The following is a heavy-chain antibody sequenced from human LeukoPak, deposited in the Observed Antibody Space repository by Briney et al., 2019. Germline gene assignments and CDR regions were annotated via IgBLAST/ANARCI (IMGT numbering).Heavy chain of an antibody. CDR1: GFTFGSYW. D-gene: IGHD3-9*01. CDR3: VRTDYDTLTGNSDPFDY. J-gene: IGHJ4*02. Sequence: GGSLRLSCAASGFTFGSYWMHWVRHAPGKGLLWVSRISGDGSSTTYADSVKGRFTISRDNAKNTLSLQMNSLRAEDTAVYYCVRTDYDTLTGNSDPFDYWGQGTLVTVSS. V-gene: IGHV3-74*01. CDR2: ISGDGSST.